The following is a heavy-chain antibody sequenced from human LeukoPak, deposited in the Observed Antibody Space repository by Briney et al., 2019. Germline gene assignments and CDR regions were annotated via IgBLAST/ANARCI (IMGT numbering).Heavy chain of an antibody. J-gene: IGHJ5*02. D-gene: IGHD6-19*01. CDR3: ARVGRAVAFDP. CDR2: IYYSGST. CDR1: GGSISSGGYY. V-gene: IGHV4-31*03. Sequence: SETLSLTCTVSGGSISSGGYYWRWIRQHPGKGLEWIGYIYYSGSTYYNPSLKSRVTISVDTSKNQFSLKLSSVTAADTAVYYCARVGRAVAFDPWGQGTLVTVSS.